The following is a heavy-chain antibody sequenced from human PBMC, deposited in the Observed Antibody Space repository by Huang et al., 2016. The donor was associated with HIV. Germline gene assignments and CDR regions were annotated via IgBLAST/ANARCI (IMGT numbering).Heavy chain of an antibody. Sequence: QVQLQESGPGLVKPSETLSLTCTVSGASISSHYWTWIRQPPGQGLEWIGNFYYTGSSTSDPSRKSRVTISLDTAKNQFSLSLTSVTAADTAIYYCARGTNWVFSWYFDLWGRGTLVTVSS. CDR2: FYYTGSS. J-gene: IGHJ2*01. CDR1: GASISSHY. CDR3: ARGTNWVFSWYFDL. D-gene: IGHD7-27*01. V-gene: IGHV4-59*11.